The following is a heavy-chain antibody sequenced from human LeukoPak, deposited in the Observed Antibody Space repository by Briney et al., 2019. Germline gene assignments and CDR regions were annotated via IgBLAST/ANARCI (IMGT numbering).Heavy chain of an antibody. CDR1: GFTFDDYA. D-gene: IGHD2-2*01. Sequence: PGRSLRLSCAASGFTFDDYAMHWARQAPGKGLELVSAISWNSGSIGYADSVKGRFTISRDNAKNSLYLQMNSLRAEDMAFYYCAKDSQPSTSQIEIDYWGQGTLVTVSS. V-gene: IGHV3-9*03. CDR3: AKDSQPSTSQIEIDY. J-gene: IGHJ4*02. CDR2: ISWNSGSI.